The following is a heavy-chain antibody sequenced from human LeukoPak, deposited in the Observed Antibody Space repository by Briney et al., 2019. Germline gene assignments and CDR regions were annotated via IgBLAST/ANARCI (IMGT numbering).Heavy chain of an antibody. CDR1: GVTFSNYA. Sequence: GGPLRLSCAASGVTFSNYAMTWVRQAPGEGLQWVSTISGNSGSTYYADPVKGRFTISRDNSKNTLYLQMNGLRAEDTAVYYCARDPAYGDTDWAFDIWGQGTMVTVSS. CDR3: ARDPAYGDTDWAFDI. J-gene: IGHJ3*02. CDR2: ISGNSGST. V-gene: IGHV3-23*01. D-gene: IGHD4-17*01.